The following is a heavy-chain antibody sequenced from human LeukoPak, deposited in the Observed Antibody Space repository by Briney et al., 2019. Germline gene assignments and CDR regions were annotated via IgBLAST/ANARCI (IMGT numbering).Heavy chain of an antibody. D-gene: IGHD1-26*01. CDR3: AKGSMGWES. J-gene: IGHJ5*02. Sequence: GGSLRLSCAASGFTFSSYAMHWVRQAPGKGLEWVAVISYDGSNKYYADSVKGRFTISRDNSKNTLYLQMNSLRAEDTAVYYCAKGSMGWESWGQGTLVTVSS. V-gene: IGHV3-30-3*01. CDR1: GFTFSSYA. CDR2: ISYDGSNK.